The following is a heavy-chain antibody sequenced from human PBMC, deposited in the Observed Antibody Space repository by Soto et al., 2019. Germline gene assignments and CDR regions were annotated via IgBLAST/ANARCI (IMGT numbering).Heavy chain of an antibody. CDR1: GFSFTGYY. D-gene: IGHD6-6*01. J-gene: IGHJ5*02. V-gene: IGHV1-2*02. Sequence: GASVKVSCKASGFSFTGYYIHWLRQAPGQGLEWMGWINAHSGGTEYAQKCQGRVTLTRDTSIATAYLTLTSLTSDDTALYYCAKDLTRQLAYWLDPWGQGTKVTVSS. CDR2: INAHSGGT. CDR3: AKDLTRQLAYWLDP.